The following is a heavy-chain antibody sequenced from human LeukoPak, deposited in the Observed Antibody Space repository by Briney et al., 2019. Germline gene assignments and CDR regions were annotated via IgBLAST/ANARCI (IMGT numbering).Heavy chain of an antibody. CDR1: GFTFDDYA. J-gene: IGHJ5*02. CDR3: AKDIGDVPYNWFDP. Sequence: GGSLRLSCAASGFTFDDYAMHWVRQAPGKGLEWVSLISGDGGSTYYAHSVKGRFTISRDNSKNSLYLQMNSLRTEDTALYYCAKDIGDVPYNWFDPWGQGTLVTVSS. D-gene: IGHD2-2*01. CDR2: ISGDGGST. V-gene: IGHV3-43*02.